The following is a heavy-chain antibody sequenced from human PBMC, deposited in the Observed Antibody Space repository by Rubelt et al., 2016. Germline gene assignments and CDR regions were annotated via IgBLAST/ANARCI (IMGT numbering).Heavy chain of an antibody. CDR1: GGSFSGYY. D-gene: IGHD6-6*01. CDR2: INQSGST. J-gene: IGHJ5*02. V-gene: IGHV4-34*01. CDR3: AGEWVGSGSSYDH. Sequence: QLQLQESGPGLVKPSETLSLTCAVYGGSFSGYYWTWIRQPPGKGLEWIGEINQSGSTNYNPSLKSRVTVSVDTSRNQVSLKLNSVTAADTAIYFCAGEWVGSGSSYDHWGQGTLVTVSS.